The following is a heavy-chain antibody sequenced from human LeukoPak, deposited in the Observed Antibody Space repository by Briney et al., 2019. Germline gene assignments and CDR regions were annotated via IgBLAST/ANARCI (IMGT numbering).Heavy chain of an antibody. CDR2: INTDGSST. CDR3: ARHSSWSLY. D-gene: IGHD6-13*01. J-gene: IGHJ4*02. CDR1: GFNLRSYW. V-gene: IGHV3-74*01. Sequence: GGSLRLSCAASGFNLRSYWMHWVRQAPGKGLVWVSRINTDGSSTNYADSVKGRFTISRDNAKNTLYLQMNSLRAEDTAVYHCARHSSWSLYWGQGTLVTVSS.